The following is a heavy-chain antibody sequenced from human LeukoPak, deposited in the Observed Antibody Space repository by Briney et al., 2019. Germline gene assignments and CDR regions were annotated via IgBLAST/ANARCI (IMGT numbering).Heavy chain of an antibody. CDR3: ARENYGDYDFPDWFDP. J-gene: IGHJ5*02. V-gene: IGHV3-7*01. CDR1: GFTFSDYW. Sequence: GGSLRLSCAASGFTFSDYWMSWVRQAPGKGPEWVANIHQNGGEKYYVDSVKGRFTISRDNAKNSLYLQMNSLRAEDTAVYYCARENYGDYDFPDWFDPWGQGTLVTVSS. D-gene: IGHD4-17*01. CDR2: IHQNGGEK.